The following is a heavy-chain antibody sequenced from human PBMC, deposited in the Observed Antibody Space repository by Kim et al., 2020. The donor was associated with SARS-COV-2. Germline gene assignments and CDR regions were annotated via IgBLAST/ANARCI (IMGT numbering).Heavy chain of an antibody. CDR2: KT. V-gene: IGHV1-3*01. CDR3: ARDMNPTVYDY. D-gene: IGHD4-4*01. Sequence: KTKYSKQFQGRVTITRDTSANTAYMDLRSLTFEDTAIYYCARDMNPTVYDYWGQGTLVTVSS. J-gene: IGHJ4*02.